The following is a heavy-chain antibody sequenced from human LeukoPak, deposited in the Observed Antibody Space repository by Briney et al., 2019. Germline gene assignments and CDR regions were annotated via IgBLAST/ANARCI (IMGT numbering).Heavy chain of an antibody. J-gene: IGHJ4*02. Sequence: PGRSLRLSCAASGFTFSTYGMHWVRQAPGKGLEWVSFIWYDGSNKYYADSVKGRFTISRDNSKNTLYLQMNSLRAEDTAVYYCARIRDDYNPLDHWGQGTLVTVSS. CDR1: GFTFSTYG. CDR2: IWYDGSNK. D-gene: IGHD5-24*01. CDR3: ARIRDDYNPLDH. V-gene: IGHV3-33*01.